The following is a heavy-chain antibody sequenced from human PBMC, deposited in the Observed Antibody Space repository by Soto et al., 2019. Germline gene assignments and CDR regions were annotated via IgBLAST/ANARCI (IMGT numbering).Heavy chain of an antibody. J-gene: IGHJ5*02. CDR1: GGSISSGGYS. Sequence: QLQLQESGSGLVKPSQTLSLTCAVSGGSISSGGYSWSWIRQPPGKGLEWIGYIYHSGSTYSNPSLWGRGSTPAARSRTPFSLNLSSVRAAGSAVYYCAGVRGPYGGGECYPRPATWFAPWGQGTRVTAPS. V-gene: IGHV4-30-2*01. CDR2: IYHSGST. CDR3: AGVRGPYGGGECYPRPATWFAP. D-gene: IGHD2-21*01.